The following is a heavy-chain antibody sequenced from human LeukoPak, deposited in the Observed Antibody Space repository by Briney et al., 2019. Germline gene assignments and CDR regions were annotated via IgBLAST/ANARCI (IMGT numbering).Heavy chain of an antibody. V-gene: IGHV3-23*01. J-gene: IGHJ4*02. CDR1: GFTFSSYA. CDR3: TTDRYYGSGSYYWAY. CDR2: ISGSGGST. D-gene: IGHD3-10*01. Sequence: LPGGSLRLSCAASGFTFSSYAMSWVRQAPGKGLEWVSAISGSGGSTYYADSVKGRFTISRDNSKNTLYLQMNSLKTEDTAVYYCTTDRYYGSGSYYWAYWGQGTLVTVSS.